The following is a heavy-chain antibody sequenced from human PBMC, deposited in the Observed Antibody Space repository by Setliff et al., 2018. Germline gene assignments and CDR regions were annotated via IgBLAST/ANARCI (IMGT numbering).Heavy chain of an antibody. CDR2: INPGGGSA. CDR1: GYTFSSHY. D-gene: IGHD6-13*01. Sequence: ASVKVSCKTTGYTFSSHYMHWVRQAPGQGLEWMGIINPGGGSASIVQKFQGRVTMTTDTSTSTIYMELSGLTSEDTAVYYCARAGLAAAARRGPLDFWGQGTLVTVSS. V-gene: IGHV1-46*01. CDR3: ARAGLAAAARRGPLDF. J-gene: IGHJ4*02.